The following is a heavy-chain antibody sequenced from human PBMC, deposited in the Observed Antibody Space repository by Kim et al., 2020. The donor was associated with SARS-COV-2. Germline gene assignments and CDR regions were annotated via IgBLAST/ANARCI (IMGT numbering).Heavy chain of an antibody. CDR2: IYYSGST. Sequence: SETLSLTCTVSGGSISSSSYYWGWIRQPPGKGLEWIGSIYYSGSTYYNPSLKSRVTISVDTSKNQFSLKLSSVTAADTAVYYCARHHNHPYDILTGPHTPFDYWGQGTLVTVSS. CDR3: ARHHNHPYDILTGPHTPFDY. V-gene: IGHV4-39*01. D-gene: IGHD3-9*01. J-gene: IGHJ4*02. CDR1: GGSISSSSYY.